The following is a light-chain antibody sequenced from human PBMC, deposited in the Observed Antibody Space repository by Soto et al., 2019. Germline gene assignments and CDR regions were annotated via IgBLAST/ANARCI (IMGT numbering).Light chain of an antibody. CDR3: QQYGSSPYT. J-gene: IGKJ2*01. Sequence: EIVLTQSPGTLSLSPGERATLSCRAGQSVRSSYLAWYQLKPGQAPRLLIYGASSRATGIPDRFSGRGSGTDFTLTISRLEPEDFAVYYCQQYGSSPYTFGQGTKLEIK. V-gene: IGKV3-20*01. CDR2: GAS. CDR1: QSVRSSY.